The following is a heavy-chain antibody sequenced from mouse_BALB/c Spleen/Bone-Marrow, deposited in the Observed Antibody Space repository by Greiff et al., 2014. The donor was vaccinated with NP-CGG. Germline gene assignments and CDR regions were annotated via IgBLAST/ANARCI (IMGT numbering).Heavy chain of an antibody. CDR1: GYSFTGYF. Sequence: VQLQQSGPELVKPGASVKISCKASGYSFTGYFMNWVMQSHGKSLEWIGRINPFNSDTFYNQKFKGKATLTVDKSSSTAHMELRSLASEDSAVYYCTRVTTDWYFDVWGAGTTVTVSS. V-gene: IGHV1-20*02. CDR3: TRVTTDWYFDV. CDR2: INPFNSDT. J-gene: IGHJ1*01. D-gene: IGHD1-1*01.